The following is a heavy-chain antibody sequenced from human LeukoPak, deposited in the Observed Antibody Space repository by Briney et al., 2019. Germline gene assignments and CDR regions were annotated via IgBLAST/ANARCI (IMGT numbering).Heavy chain of an antibody. CDR2: IYYSGST. CDR1: GFTFSSYS. Sequence: GSLRLSCAASGFTFSSYSMNWIRQPPGKGLEWIGSIYYSGSTYYNPSLKSRVTISVHTSKNQFSLKLSSVTAADTAVYYCARTYSGSYGYWGQGTLVTVSS. CDR3: ARTYSGSYGY. J-gene: IGHJ4*02. D-gene: IGHD1-26*01. V-gene: IGHV4-39*01.